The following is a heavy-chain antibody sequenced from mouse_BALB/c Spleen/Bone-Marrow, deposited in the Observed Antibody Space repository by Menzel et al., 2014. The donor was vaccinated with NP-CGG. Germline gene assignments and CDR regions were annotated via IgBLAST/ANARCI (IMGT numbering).Heavy chain of an antibody. J-gene: IGHJ4*01. CDR3: ARGGKIYYAMDY. Sequence: EVHLVESGGGLVQPGGSRKLSCAASGFTFSDYGMAWVRQAPGKGPEWVAFISNLAYSIYYADTVTGRFTISRENAKNTLYLKMSSLRSEDTAMYYCARGGKIYYAMDYWGQGTSVTVSS. V-gene: IGHV5-15*02. CDR2: ISNLAYSI. CDR1: GFTFSDYG.